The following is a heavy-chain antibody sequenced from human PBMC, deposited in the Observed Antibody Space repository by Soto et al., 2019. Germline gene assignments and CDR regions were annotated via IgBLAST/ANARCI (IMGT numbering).Heavy chain of an antibody. J-gene: IGHJ6*03. CDR3: ARGENYNYYYMAV. CDR1: GYSFTSSW. Sequence: GESLKISCKGSGYSFTSSWIGWVRQMPGKGLEWMGIIYPGDSDTRYSPSFQGQVTISADKSISTAYLQWSSLKASDTDMYYCARGENYNYYYMAVWGRGTTVTVSS. CDR2: IYPGDSDT. V-gene: IGHV5-51*01.